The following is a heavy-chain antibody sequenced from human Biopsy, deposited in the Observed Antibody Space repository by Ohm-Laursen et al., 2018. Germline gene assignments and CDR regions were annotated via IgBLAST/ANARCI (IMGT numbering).Heavy chain of an antibody. CDR2: ISGNSVGI. D-gene: IGHD3-10*01. CDR3: ATELLPPGVGGPWLDS. CDR1: GSIVDGYA. J-gene: IGHJ5*01. V-gene: IGHV3-9*01. Sequence: SLRLSCAASGSIVDGYAMHWVRQAPGKGLEWVSAISGNSVGIGYADSVKGRFTISRDNTKNTLYLQMNSLRAADTAIYFCATELLPPGVGGPWLDSWGQGTPVTVSS.